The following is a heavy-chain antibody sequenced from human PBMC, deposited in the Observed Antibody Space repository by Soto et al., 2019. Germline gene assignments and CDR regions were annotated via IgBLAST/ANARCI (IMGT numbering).Heavy chain of an antibody. CDR3: AKDKYTDSVRKVWFFDY. J-gene: IGHJ2*01. CDR2: ISANGRIT. D-gene: IGHD2-15*01. Sequence: EVQLLESGGGLVKPGGSLRLSCAASGFTFSKYAMSWVRLAPGKGLEWVSSISANGRITDYADSVKGRFTISRNNFQNILSLQMDSLRGDDTALYFCAKDKYTDSVRKVWFFDYWGRGTLVTVSS. V-gene: IGHV3-23*01. CDR1: GFTFSKYA.